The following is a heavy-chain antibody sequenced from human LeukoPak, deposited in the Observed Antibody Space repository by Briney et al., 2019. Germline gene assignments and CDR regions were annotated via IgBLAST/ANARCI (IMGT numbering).Heavy chain of an antibody. J-gene: IGHJ6*02. CDR2: ISGSGGST. D-gene: IGHD3-16*01. CDR3: AIVVPVTLLYDGMDV. CDR1: GFTFSSYA. Sequence: GGSLRLSCAASGFTFSSYAMSWVRQAPGKGLEWVSAISGSGGSTYYAESVKGRFTISRDNRKNTLYLQMNSLRAEDTAVYYCAIVVPVTLLYDGMDVWGQGTTVSVSS. V-gene: IGHV3-23*01.